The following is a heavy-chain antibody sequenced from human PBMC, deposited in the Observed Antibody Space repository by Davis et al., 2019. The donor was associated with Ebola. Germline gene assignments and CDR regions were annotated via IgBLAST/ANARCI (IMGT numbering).Heavy chain of an antibody. V-gene: IGHV3-33*08. CDR1: GFTFSSYG. J-gene: IGHJ6*02. Sequence: GESLKISCAASGFTFSSYGMHWVRQAPGKGLEWVAVIWYDGSNKYYADSVKGRFTISRDNAKNSLYLQMNSLRDEDTAVYYRAGATGYYRHGMDVWGQGTTVTVSS. CDR2: IWYDGSNK. D-gene: IGHD3-9*01. CDR3: AGATGYYRHGMDV.